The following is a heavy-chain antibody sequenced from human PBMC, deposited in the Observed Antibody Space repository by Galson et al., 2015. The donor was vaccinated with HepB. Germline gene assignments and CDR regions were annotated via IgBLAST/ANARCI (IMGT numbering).Heavy chain of an antibody. V-gene: IGHV1-8*01. Sequence: SVKVSCKASGYTFTSYDINWVRQATGQGLEWMGWMNPNSGNTGYAQKFQGRVTMTRNTSISTAYMELSSLRSEDTAVYYCAREELRYFDRLGYYYGMDVWGQGTTVTVSS. J-gene: IGHJ6*02. CDR2: MNPNSGNT. D-gene: IGHD3-9*01. CDR3: AREELRYFDRLGYYYGMDV. CDR1: GYTFTSYD.